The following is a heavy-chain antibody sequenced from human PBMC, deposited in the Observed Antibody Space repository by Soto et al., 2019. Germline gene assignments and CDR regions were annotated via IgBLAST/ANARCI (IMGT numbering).Heavy chain of an antibody. Sequence: GGSLRLSCAASGFTFSSYEMNWVRQAPGKGLEWVSYISSSGSTIYYADSVKGRFTISRDNAKNSLYLQMNSLRAEDTAVYYCARDVPGGVWQLVPYAFDIWGQGTMVTVSS. V-gene: IGHV3-48*03. J-gene: IGHJ3*02. CDR3: ARDVPGGVWQLVPYAFDI. D-gene: IGHD6-6*01. CDR2: ISSSGSTI. CDR1: GFTFSSYE.